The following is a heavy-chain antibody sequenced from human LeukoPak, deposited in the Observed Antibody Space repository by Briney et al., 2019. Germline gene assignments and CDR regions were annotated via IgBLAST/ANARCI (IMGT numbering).Heavy chain of an antibody. Sequence: SETLSLTCPVSGGSFSGYYWTWFRHPPGKGLEWIGYIYYSGSTNYNPSLKSRVTISVDTSKNQFSLKLSSVTAADTAVYYCARDGPLYYFDYWGQGTLVTVSS. V-gene: IGHV4-59*01. CDR1: GGSFSGYY. CDR2: IYYSGST. J-gene: IGHJ4*02. CDR3: ARDGPLYYFDY.